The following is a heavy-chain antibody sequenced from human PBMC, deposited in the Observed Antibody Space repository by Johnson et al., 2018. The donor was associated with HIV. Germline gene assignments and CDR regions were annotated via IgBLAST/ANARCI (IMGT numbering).Heavy chain of an antibody. Sequence: QVQLVESGGGVVQPGGSLKLSCAASGFTFSSYAMHWVRQAPAKGLEWVAIISYDGGDKDYADSVKGRFTISRDSSKNTLYLQMNSLRAEDTAVYYCARDSSSSVGAFDIWGQGTMVTVSS. D-gene: IGHD6-13*01. V-gene: IGHV3-30*04. CDR3: ARDSSSSVGAFDI. CDR1: GFTFSSYA. J-gene: IGHJ3*02. CDR2: ISYDGGDK.